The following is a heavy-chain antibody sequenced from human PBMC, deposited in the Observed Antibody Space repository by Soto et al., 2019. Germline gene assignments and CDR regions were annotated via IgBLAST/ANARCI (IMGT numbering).Heavy chain of an antibody. D-gene: IGHD4-4*01. CDR2: IWKDGSNK. Sequence: QVQLVESGGGVVQPGRSLRLSCAASGFTFSTYGMHWVRQAPGKGLEWVAVIWKDGSNKYYADSVKGRFTISRDNSKNMLYLQMNSLRAEDTALYYCARETVPSFYYYGMDVWGQGTTVTVPS. CDR3: ARETVPSFYYYGMDV. CDR1: GFTFSTYG. V-gene: IGHV3-33*01. J-gene: IGHJ6*02.